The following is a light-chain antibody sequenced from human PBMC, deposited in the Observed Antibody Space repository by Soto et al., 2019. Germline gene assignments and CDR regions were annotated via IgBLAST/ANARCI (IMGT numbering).Light chain of an antibody. Sequence: QSALTQPASVSGSPGQSITLSCTGTDSDVGGYNYVSWYQQQSGKAPKLMIHEVIKRPSGVSRRFSGSKSGNTASLTISGLPAEDEADYYCRSYTSISAYVFGIGTKLTVL. J-gene: IGLJ1*01. CDR3: RSYTSISAYV. CDR1: DSDVGGYNY. V-gene: IGLV2-14*01. CDR2: EVI.